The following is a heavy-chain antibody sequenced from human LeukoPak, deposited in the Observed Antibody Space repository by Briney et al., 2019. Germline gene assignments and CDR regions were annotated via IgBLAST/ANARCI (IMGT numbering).Heavy chain of an antibody. CDR1: GASLNSDDQY. CDR3: SRGLDSRKLGY. D-gene: IGHD3-22*01. CDR2: IHPSGRL. Sequence: SETLPLTCTVSGASLNSDDQYWNWIRQSPGKGLEWIGSIHPSGRLYNNPSLESRVTISIDTSKNQFSLNLNSVTAADTAVYFCSRGLDSRKLGYWGQGTLVTVSS. V-gene: IGHV4-31*03. J-gene: IGHJ4*02.